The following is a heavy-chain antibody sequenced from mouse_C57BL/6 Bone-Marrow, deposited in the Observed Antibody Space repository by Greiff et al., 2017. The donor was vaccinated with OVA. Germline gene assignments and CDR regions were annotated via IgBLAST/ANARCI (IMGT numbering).Heavy chain of an antibody. V-gene: IGHV1-69*01. Sequence: QVQLQQPGAELVMPGASVKLSCKASGYTFTSYWMHWVKQRPGQGLEWIGEIDPSDSYTNYNQKFKGKSTLTVDKSSSTAYMQLSSLTSEDSEVYYCAIEAAQGFAYWGQGTLVTVSA. J-gene: IGHJ3*01. CDR2: IDPSDSYT. CDR3: AIEAAQGFAY. CDR1: GYTFTSYW.